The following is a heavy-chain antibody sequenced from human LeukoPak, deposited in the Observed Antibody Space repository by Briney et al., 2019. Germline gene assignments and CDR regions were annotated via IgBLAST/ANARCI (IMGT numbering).Heavy chain of an antibody. D-gene: IGHD5-12*01. V-gene: IGHV3-7*04. CDR3: ARGGDSRAVLHY. Sequence: PGGSLRLSCVASGFTFGSYWMNWVRQAPGRGLEWVATMKGDGTEVQYVGSVRGRFTISRDNAENSLYLQMNSLRAEDTAVYYCARGGDSRAVLHYWGQGTLVTVSS. CDR1: GFTFGSYW. CDR2: MKGDGTEV. J-gene: IGHJ4*02.